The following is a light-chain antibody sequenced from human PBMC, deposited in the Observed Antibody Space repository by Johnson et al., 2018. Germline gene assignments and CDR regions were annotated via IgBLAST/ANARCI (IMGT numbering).Light chain of an antibody. V-gene: IGLV1-51*02. CDR1: SSNIGNNY. J-gene: IGLJ1*01. CDR2: ENN. CDR3: GTWDSSLVAGNV. Sequence: QSVLTQPPSVSAAPGQKVTISCSGSSSNIGNNYVSWYQQLPGTAPKPLIYENNKRPSGIPDRFSGSKSGTSATLGITGLQTGDEADYYCGTWDSSLVAGNVFGTGTKGTVL.